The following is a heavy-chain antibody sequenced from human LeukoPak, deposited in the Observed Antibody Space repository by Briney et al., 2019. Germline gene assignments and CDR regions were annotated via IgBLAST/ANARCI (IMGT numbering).Heavy chain of an antibody. CDR3: ARGYVRGSYRQNPLDY. CDR1: GYTFIGNY. J-gene: IGHJ4*02. Sequence: GASVKVSCKASGYTFIGNYMHWVRQAPGQGLEWMGWINPNSGGTNYAQKFQGRVTMTRDTSISTAYMELSRLRSDDTAVYYCARGYVRGSYRQNPLDYWGQGTLVTVSS. D-gene: IGHD3-16*02. CDR2: INPNSGGT. V-gene: IGHV1-2*02.